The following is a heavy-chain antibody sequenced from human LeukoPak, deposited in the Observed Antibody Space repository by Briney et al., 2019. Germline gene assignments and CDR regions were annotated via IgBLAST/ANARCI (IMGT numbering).Heavy chain of an antibody. D-gene: IGHD6-13*01. V-gene: IGHV7-4-1*02. CDR1: GYTFTSYA. CDR3: ARGYSSSWYVPIYYYYYYMDV. Sequence: AASVKVSCKASGYTFTSYAMNWVRQAPGQGLEWMGWINTNTGNPTYAQGFTGRFVFSLDTSVSTAYLQISSLKAEDTAVYYCARGYSSSWYVPIYYYYYYMDVWGKGTTVTVSS. J-gene: IGHJ6*03. CDR2: INTNTGNP.